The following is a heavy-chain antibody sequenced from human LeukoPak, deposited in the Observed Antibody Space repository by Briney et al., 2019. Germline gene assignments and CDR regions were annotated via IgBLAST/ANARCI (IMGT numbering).Heavy chain of an antibody. D-gene: IGHD6-19*01. CDR1: GFTFSSYG. J-gene: IGHJ4*02. Sequence: PGGSLRLSCAASGFTFSSYGMHWVRQAPGKGLEWVAAISHDGYNQYYADSVKGRFTISRDNSKNTLYLQMNSLRAEDTAVYYCAKVGSGWYFDYWGQGTLVTVSS. CDR2: ISHDGYNQ. CDR3: AKVGSGWYFDY. V-gene: IGHV3-30*18.